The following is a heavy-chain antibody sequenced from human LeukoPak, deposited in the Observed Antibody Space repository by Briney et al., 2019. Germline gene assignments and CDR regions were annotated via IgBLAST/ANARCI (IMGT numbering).Heavy chain of an antibody. CDR3: AKGPAPRLGEFSYHALVDY. CDR2: ISYDGSNE. J-gene: IGHJ4*02. D-gene: IGHD3-16*02. CDR1: GFTFSSYG. V-gene: IGHV3-30*18. Sequence: GGSLRLSCVASGFTFSSYGMHWVRQAPGKGLEWVAFISYDGSNENIADSVKGRFIISRDNSKNTLYLQMNSLRAEDTAVYYCAKGPAPRLGEFSYHALVDYWGQGTLVTVSS.